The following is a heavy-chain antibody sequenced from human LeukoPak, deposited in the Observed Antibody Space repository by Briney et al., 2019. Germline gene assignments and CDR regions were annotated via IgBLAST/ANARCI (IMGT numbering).Heavy chain of an antibody. CDR3: AKGPAPRLGEFSYHALVDY. CDR2: ISYDGSNE. J-gene: IGHJ4*02. D-gene: IGHD3-16*02. CDR1: GFTFSSYG. V-gene: IGHV3-30*18. Sequence: GGSLRLSCVASGFTFSSYGMHWVRQAPGKGLEWVAFISYDGSNENIADSVKGRFIISRDNSKNTLYLQMNSLRAEDTAVYYCAKGPAPRLGEFSYHALVDYWGQGTLVTVSS.